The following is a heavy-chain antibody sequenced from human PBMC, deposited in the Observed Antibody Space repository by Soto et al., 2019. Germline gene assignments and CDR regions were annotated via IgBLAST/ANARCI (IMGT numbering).Heavy chain of an antibody. CDR2: ISGSGGST. D-gene: IGHD3-22*01. J-gene: IGHJ6*02. Sequence: QTGGSLRLSCAASGFTFSSYAMSWVRQAPGKGLEWVSAISGSGGSTYYADSVKGRFTISRDNSKNTLYLQMNSLRAEDTAVYYCAKAKMYYYDSSGYYPDPNYYYYGMDVWGQGTTVTVSS. V-gene: IGHV3-23*01. CDR1: GFTFSSYA. CDR3: AKAKMYYYDSSGYYPDPNYYYYGMDV.